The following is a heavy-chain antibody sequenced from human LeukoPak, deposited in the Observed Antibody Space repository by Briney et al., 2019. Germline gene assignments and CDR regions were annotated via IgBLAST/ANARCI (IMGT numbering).Heavy chain of an antibody. D-gene: IGHD3-22*01. Sequence: PGESLKISCQGSGYSFTSYWIGWVRQMPGKGLEWMGIIYPGDSDTRYSPSFQGQVTISADKSISTAYLQWSSLKASDTAMYYCARQVSVDSSGYYRPPVYFDYWGQGTLVTVSS. CDR2: IYPGDSDT. J-gene: IGHJ4*02. CDR3: ARQVSVDSSGYYRPPVYFDY. CDR1: GYSFTSYW. V-gene: IGHV5-51*01.